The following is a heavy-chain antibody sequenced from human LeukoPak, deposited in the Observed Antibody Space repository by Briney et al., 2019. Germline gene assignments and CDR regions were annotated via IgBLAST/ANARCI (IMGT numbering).Heavy chain of an antibody. V-gene: IGHV4-59*01. D-gene: IGHD1-26*01. CDR3: ARWNIVGAEFDF. CDR1: GGSISTYY. J-gene: IGHJ4*02. CDR2: IYYSGST. Sequence: SETLSLTCTVSGGSISTYYWSWIRQPPGKGLEWIGYIYYSGSTNYNPSLKSRVTILVDTSKNQFSLKLSSVTAADTAVYYCARWNIVGAEFDFWGQGTLVTVSS.